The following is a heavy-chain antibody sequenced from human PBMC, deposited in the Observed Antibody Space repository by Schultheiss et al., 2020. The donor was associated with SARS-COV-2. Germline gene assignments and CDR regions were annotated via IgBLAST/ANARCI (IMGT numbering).Heavy chain of an antibody. CDR1: GFTFSSYG. CDR2: ISSSSSTI. V-gene: IGHV3-48*01. D-gene: IGHD3-16*01. Sequence: GESLKISCAASGFTFSSYGMNWVRQAPGKGLEWVSYISSSSSTIYYADSVKGRFTISRDNAKNSLYLQMNSLRAEDTAVYYCARDFSGGEVWGKGTTVTVSS. J-gene: IGHJ6*04. CDR3: ARDFSGGEV.